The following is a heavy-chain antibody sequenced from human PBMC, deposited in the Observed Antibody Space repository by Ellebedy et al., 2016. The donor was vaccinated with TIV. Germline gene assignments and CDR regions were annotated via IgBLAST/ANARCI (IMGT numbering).Heavy chain of an antibody. J-gene: IGHJ4*02. CDR1: GDSLTNYW. D-gene: IGHD6-6*01. CDR3: ARQSSSGYHYDY. Sequence: KVSXXGSGDSLTNYWISWVRQMPGKGLEWMGIIYPGDSDARYSPSFQGQVTISADKSISTAYLQWSSLKASDTAMYYCARQSSSGYHYDYWGQGTLVTVSS. V-gene: IGHV5-51*01. CDR2: IYPGDSDA.